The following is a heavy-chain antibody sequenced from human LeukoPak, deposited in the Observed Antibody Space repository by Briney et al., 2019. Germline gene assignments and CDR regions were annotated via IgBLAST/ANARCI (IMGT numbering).Heavy chain of an antibody. CDR1: GYTFTSYY. CDR2: ISPSGGST. CDR3: ARGGSWYCGSTNCYFDY. Sequence: GASVKVSCKASGYTFTSYYIHWVRQAPGQGLEWMGTISPSGGSTRYAQKFQGRVTMTRDTSTSTVYMELSSLRSEDTAMYYCARGGSWYCGSTNCYFDYWGQGTLVTVSS. J-gene: IGHJ4*02. V-gene: IGHV1-46*01. D-gene: IGHD2-2*01.